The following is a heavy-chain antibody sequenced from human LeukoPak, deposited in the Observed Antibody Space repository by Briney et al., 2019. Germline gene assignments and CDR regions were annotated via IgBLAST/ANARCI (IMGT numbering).Heavy chain of an antibody. V-gene: IGHV1-3*01. CDR3: ARGPHYYYGMDV. Sequence: GASVTVSCKASGYTFTCYAMHCVRQAPGQRLEWMGWINAGNGNTKYSQKFQGRVTTTRDTSASTAYMELSSLRSEDTAVYYCARGPHYYYGMDVWGKGTTVTVSS. CDR2: INAGNGNT. CDR1: GYTFTCYA. J-gene: IGHJ6*04.